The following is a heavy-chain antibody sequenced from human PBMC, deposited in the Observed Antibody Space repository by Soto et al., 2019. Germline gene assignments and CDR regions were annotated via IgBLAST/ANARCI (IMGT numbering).Heavy chain of an antibody. J-gene: IGHJ4*02. CDR2: MNPNSGNT. Sequence: ASVKVSCKASGYTFTSYDINWVRQATGQGLEWMGWMNPNSGNTGYAQKFQGRVTMTRNTSISTAYMELSSLRSEDTAVYYCARARDKFGVVIIFGYWGQGTLVTVSS. V-gene: IGHV1-8*01. CDR3: ARARDKFGVVIIFGY. CDR1: GYTFTSYD. D-gene: IGHD3-3*01.